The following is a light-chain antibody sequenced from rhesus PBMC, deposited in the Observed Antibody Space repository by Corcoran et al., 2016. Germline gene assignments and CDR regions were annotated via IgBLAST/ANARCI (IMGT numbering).Light chain of an antibody. CDR1: ENVNNY. CDR2: KAS. V-gene: IGKV1-74*01. Sequence: DIQMTQSPSSLSASVGDRVTITCRASENVNNYLNWYQQKPGKAPKLLIYKASPLQSGVPSRFSGSGSGTDYTFTISSLQPEDVATYYCQHGYGTPLTVGGGTKVEIK. J-gene: IGKJ4*01. CDR3: QHGYGTPLT.